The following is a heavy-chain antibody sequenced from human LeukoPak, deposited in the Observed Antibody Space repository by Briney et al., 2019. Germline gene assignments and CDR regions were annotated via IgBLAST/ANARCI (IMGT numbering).Heavy chain of an antibody. CDR2: IDEAGKDR. CDR1: RFIIDSFY. V-gene: IGHV3-7*01. J-gene: IGHJ4*01. CDR3: ARASPGVVFNYFDY. D-gene: IGHD2-15*01. Sequence: GGSLRLSCVSSRFIIDSFYMSKVRQAPGKGLEWVANIDEAGKDRYYADSVKGRFTISRDNTKNSVFLDMTSLRVEDTATYFCARASPGVVFNYFDYWGQGALVPVSS.